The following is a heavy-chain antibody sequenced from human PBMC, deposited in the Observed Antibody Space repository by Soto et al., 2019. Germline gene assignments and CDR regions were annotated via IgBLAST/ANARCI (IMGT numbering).Heavy chain of an antibody. J-gene: IGHJ3*02. Sequence: PGGSLRLSCAASGFTFSSYAMSWVRQAPGRGLEWVSIISAGGANTAYADSVKGRFTISRDSSKNTLYLQMNSLRAEDTALYYCAKERYCSAISCYGGFDIWGQGTVVTVS. CDR1: GFTFSSYA. CDR3: AKERYCSAISCYGGFDI. V-gene: IGHV3-23*01. CDR2: ISAGGANT. D-gene: IGHD2-2*01.